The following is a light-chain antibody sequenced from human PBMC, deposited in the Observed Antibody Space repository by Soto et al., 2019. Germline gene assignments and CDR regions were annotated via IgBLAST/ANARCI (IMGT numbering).Light chain of an antibody. Sequence: EIVWTQSPGTLSLSPGQRATLSCRASQRLSASDIAWYQQKPGQAHKFLIYGVSSRATGIPDRFSGSGSGTDFTLTISRLEPEDFAVYHGQQYGSSPIITVGQGTRLEIK. J-gene: IGKJ5*01. V-gene: IGKV3-20*01. CDR1: QRLSASD. CDR2: GVS. CDR3: QQYGSSPIIT.